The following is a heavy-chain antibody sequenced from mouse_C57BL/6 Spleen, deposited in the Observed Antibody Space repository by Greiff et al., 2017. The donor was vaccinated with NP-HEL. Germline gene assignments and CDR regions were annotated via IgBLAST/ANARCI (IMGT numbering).Heavy chain of an antibody. Sequence: QVQLKQPGAELVKPGASVKMSCKASGYTFTSYWITWVKQRPGQGLEWIGDIYPGSGSTNYNEKFKSKATLTVDTSSSTAYMQLSSLTSEDSAVYYCERNPYYSNYEGYDMDDWGQGTSVTVSS. CDR1: GYTFTSYW. V-gene: IGHV1-55*01. D-gene: IGHD2-5*01. CDR2: IYPGSGST. J-gene: IGHJ4*01. CDR3: ERNPYYSNYEGYDMDD.